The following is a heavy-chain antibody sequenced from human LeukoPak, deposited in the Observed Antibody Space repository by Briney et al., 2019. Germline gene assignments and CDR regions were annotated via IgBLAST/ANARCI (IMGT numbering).Heavy chain of an antibody. CDR1: GFSVNSNY. V-gene: IGHV3-66*01. CDR3: ASAGLVGLCYY. J-gene: IGHJ4*02. D-gene: IGHD1-26*01. CDR2: IYSGGYS. Sequence: GGSLRLTCTASGFSVNSNYLSWVRQAPGKGLEWVSAIYSGGYSYYADSVKGRFTISRDDSKNTRYLQMNSLRAEDTAVYYCASAGLVGLCYYWGQGTLVTVSS.